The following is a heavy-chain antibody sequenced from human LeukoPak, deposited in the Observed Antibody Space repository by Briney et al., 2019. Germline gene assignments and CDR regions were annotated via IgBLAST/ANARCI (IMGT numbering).Heavy chain of an antibody. CDR3: AREAVTRNYFDY. CDR2: ISSSSSYI. D-gene: IGHD4-17*01. Sequence: GGSLRLSCAASGFTFSSYSMNWVRQAPGKGLEWVSSISSSSSYIYYADSVKGRFTISRDNAKNSLYLQMNSLRAEDTAVYYCAREAVTRNYFDYWGQGTLVTVSS. CDR1: GFTFSSYS. J-gene: IGHJ4*02. V-gene: IGHV3-21*01.